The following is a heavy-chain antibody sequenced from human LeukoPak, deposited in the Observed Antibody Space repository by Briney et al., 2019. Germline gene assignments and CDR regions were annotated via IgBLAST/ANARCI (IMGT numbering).Heavy chain of an antibody. J-gene: IGHJ3*02. CDR1: GGSISSVDYY. CDR2: IYYSGST. CDR3: ARLGIDYDILTGYVPDAFDI. V-gene: IGHV4-30-4*01. Sequence: SQTLSLTCTVSGGSISSVDYYWSWIRQPPGKGLEWIGYIYYSGSTYYDPSLKSRVMISVDASKNQFSLKLSSVTAADTGVYYCARLGIDYDILTGYVPDAFDIWGQGTMVTVSS. D-gene: IGHD3-9*01.